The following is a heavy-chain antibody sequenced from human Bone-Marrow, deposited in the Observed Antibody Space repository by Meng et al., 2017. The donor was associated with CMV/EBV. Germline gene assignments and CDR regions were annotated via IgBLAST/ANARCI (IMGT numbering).Heavy chain of an antibody. CDR3: ARQWELPDAFDI. Sequence: ASVKVSCKASGYTFTSYGISWVRQAPGQGLEWMGWISAYNGNTNYAQMLQGRVTMTTDTSTSTAYMELRSLRSDDTAVYYCARQWELPDAFDIWGQGTMVTVSS. J-gene: IGHJ3*02. CDR2: ISAYNGNT. D-gene: IGHD1-26*01. CDR1: GYTFTSYG. V-gene: IGHV1-18*01.